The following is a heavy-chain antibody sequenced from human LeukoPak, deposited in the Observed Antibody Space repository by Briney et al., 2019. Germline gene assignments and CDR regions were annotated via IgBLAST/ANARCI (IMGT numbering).Heavy chain of an antibody. CDR2: INHSGST. D-gene: IGHD3-22*01. Sequence: SETLSLTCAVYGGSSSGYYWSWIRQPPGKGLEWIGEINHSGSTNYNPSLKSRVTISVDTSKNQFSLKLSSVTAADTAVYYCACSAYYDSSPGYFDYWGQGTLVTVSS. J-gene: IGHJ4*02. CDR3: ACSAYYDSSPGYFDY. CDR1: GGSSSGYY. V-gene: IGHV4-34*01.